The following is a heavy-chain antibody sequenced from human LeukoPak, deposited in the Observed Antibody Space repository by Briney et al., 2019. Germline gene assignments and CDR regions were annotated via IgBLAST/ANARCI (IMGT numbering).Heavy chain of an antibody. V-gene: IGHV3-9*03. CDR2: ISWNSGSI. D-gene: IGHD2-2*02. J-gene: IGHJ4*02. CDR1: GFTFDDYA. Sequence: GKSLRLSCAASGFTFDDYAMHWVRQVPGKGLEWVSGISWNSGSIAYADSVKGRFTISRDNAKHSLYLQMNSLRAEDMAFFYCAKISGHQRPYGSFDYWGGGSWVTVPS. CDR3: AKISGHQRPYGSFDY.